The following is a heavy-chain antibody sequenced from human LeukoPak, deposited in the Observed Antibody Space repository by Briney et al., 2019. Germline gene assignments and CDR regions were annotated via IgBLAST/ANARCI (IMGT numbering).Heavy chain of an antibody. Sequence: SETLSLTCSVSGYSISSDYYWGWIRQSPGKGLEWIGYIYYSGSTNYNPSLKSRATISVDTSKNQFSLKLSSVTAADTAVYYCARVDHCSGGSCYDYNWFDPWGQGTLVTVSS. D-gene: IGHD2-15*01. CDR2: IYYSGST. V-gene: IGHV4-38-2*02. CDR3: ARVDHCSGGSCYDYNWFDP. J-gene: IGHJ5*02. CDR1: GYSISSDYY.